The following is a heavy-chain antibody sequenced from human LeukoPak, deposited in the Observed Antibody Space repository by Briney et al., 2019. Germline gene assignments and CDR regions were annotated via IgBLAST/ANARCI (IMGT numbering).Heavy chain of an antibody. Sequence: PSETLSLTCTVSGGSISSYYWSWVRQPPGKGLEWIGYVSYSGSTDYNPSLKSRVIISIDTSKNQLSLKLSSVTAADTAVYYCARLTQITAWYIHYWGQGTLVTVSS. CDR3: ARLTQITAWYIHY. V-gene: IGHV4-59*08. J-gene: IGHJ4*02. D-gene: IGHD4-23*01. CDR2: VSYSGST. CDR1: GGSISSYY.